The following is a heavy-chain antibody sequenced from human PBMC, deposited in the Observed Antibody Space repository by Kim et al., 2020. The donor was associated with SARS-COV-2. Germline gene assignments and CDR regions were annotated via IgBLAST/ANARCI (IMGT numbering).Heavy chain of an antibody. V-gene: IGHV1-2*02. J-gene: IGHJ5*02. CDR2: INPDSGAT. CDR1: GYTFTDHY. Sequence: ASVKVSCKASGYTFTDHYVHWVRQAPGQGLEWMGWINPDSGATYYEHKFQGRVTVTGDRSISTIYMDLNSLRSDYTAIYYCTISRAITGLYPWGQGT. CDR3: TISRAITGLYP.